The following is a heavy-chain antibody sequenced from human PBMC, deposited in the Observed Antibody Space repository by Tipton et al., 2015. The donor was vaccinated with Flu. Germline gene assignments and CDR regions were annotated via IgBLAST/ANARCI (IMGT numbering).Heavy chain of an antibody. V-gene: IGHV5-51*01. CDR1: GNSFSSFW. CDR2: IYPDDSDT. Sequence: VQLVQSGAEVKKPGESLKISCKGSGNSFSSFWIGWVRQMAGEGLEWMGIIYPDDSDTKYSLSFQGQVTISADKSTNTAYLQWSSLKASDTAMYYCLRQNCGADCYPDYWGQGTLVTVSS. CDR3: LRQNCGADCYPDY. J-gene: IGHJ4*02. D-gene: IGHD2-21*02.